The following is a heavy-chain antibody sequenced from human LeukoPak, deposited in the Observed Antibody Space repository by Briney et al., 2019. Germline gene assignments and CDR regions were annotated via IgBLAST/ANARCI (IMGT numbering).Heavy chain of an antibody. CDR1: GFTFSSYA. CDR2: ISYDGSNK. V-gene: IGHV3-30*04. Sequence: PGRSLRLSCAASGFTFSSYAMHWVRQAPGKGLEWVAVISYDGSNKYYADSVKGRFTISRDNSKNTLYLQMNSLRAEDTAVYYCARVGAVMVRGVPSYFDYWGQGTLVTVSS. J-gene: IGHJ4*02. CDR3: ARVGAVMVRGVPSYFDY. D-gene: IGHD3-10*01.